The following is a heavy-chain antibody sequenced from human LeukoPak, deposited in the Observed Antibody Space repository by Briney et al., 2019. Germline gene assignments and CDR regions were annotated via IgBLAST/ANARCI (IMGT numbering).Heavy chain of an antibody. CDR2: ISYDGSNK. Sequence: GGSPRLSCAASEFTFSSYAMRWVRQAPGKGLERVAVISYDGSNKDYGDSVKGRFTISRDNSKDALYLQMKSLRPEDTAVYYCTRAVGEGWFDPWGQGTLVTVSS. D-gene: IGHD1-26*01. J-gene: IGHJ5*02. V-gene: IGHV3-30*04. CDR3: TRAVGEGWFDP. CDR1: EFTFSSYA.